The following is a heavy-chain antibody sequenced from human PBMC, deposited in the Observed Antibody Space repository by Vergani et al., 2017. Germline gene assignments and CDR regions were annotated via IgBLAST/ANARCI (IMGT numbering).Heavy chain of an antibody. Sequence: EVQLVESGGGLVKPGGSLRLSCAASGFTFSSYSMNWVRQAPGKGLEWVSSISSSSSYIYYADSVKGRFTIARDNAKNSLYLQMNSLQAEDTAVYDCARAPNYCISTSCFSNYYYYYYMDVWGKGTTVTVSS. CDR1: GFTFSSYS. D-gene: IGHD2-2*01. CDR3: ARAPNYCISTSCFSNYYYYYYMDV. CDR2: ISSSSSYI. V-gene: IGHV3-21*01. J-gene: IGHJ6*03.